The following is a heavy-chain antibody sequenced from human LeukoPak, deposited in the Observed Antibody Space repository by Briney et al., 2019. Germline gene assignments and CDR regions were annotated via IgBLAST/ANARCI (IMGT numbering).Heavy chain of an antibody. D-gene: IGHD3-10*01. CDR1: GFTFSSYG. Sequence: GGSLRLSCAASGFTFSSYGMSWVRQAPGKGLEWVSAISGSGGSTYYADSVKGRFTISRDNSKNTLYLQMNSLRAEDTAVYYCAKQSHYYGSGSYLLGPDYFDYWGQGTLVTVSS. CDR3: AKQSHYYGSGSYLLGPDYFDY. J-gene: IGHJ4*02. CDR2: ISGSGGST. V-gene: IGHV3-23*01.